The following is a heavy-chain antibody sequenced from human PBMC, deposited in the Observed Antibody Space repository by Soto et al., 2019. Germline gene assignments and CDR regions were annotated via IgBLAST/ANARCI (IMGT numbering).Heavy chain of an antibody. D-gene: IGHD2-2*01. V-gene: IGHV4-31*03. CDR3: ARVVVVVPAAPRGYYYYGMDV. Sequence: QVQLQESGPGLVKPSQTLSLTCTVSGGSISSGGYYWSWIRQHPGKGLEWIGYIYYSGSTYYNPSLKSRVTISVDTSKNQFSLKLSSVTAADTAVYYCARVVVVVPAAPRGYYYYGMDVWGQGTTVTVSS. J-gene: IGHJ6*02. CDR1: GGSISSGGYY. CDR2: IYYSGST.